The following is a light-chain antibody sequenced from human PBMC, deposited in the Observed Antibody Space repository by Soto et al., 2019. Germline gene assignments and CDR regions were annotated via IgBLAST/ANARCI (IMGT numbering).Light chain of an antibody. Sequence: DIKLTQSPSSLSASVGDRVTITCRASLRISKYLNWYQQKPGKATKILIYGASTLQSGVPSRFSGGGSGADFTLTITNLQPEDSATYFCQQSHSTPLTFGGGTKLEI. V-gene: IGKV1-39*01. CDR2: GAS. J-gene: IGKJ4*01. CDR1: LRISKY. CDR3: QQSHSTPLT.